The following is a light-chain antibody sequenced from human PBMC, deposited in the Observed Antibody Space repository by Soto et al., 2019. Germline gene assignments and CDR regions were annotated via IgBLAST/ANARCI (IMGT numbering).Light chain of an antibody. Sequence: DIPMTQSPSTLSASVGDRVTITCRASETINNWLAWYQQKPGKAPKLLIFKASTLESGVPSRFSGSGSGTEFTLTVSSLQPDDFATYYCQQYDSYPRTFGQGNKVEIK. CDR3: QQYDSYPRT. J-gene: IGKJ1*01. V-gene: IGKV1-5*03. CDR1: ETINNW. CDR2: KAS.